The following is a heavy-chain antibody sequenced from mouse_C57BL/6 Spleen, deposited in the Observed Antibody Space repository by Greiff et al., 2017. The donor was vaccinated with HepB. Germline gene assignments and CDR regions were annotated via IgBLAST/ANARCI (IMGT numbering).Heavy chain of an antibody. V-gene: IGHV1-15*01. CDR1: GYTFTDYE. CDR3: TSRIYYDYDEDY. Sequence: QVQLKESGAELVRPGASVTLSCKASGYTFTDYEMHWVKQTPVHGLEWIGAIDPETGGTAYNQKFKGKAILTADKSSSTAYMELRSLTSEDSAVYYCTSRIYYDYDEDYWGQGTTLTVSS. J-gene: IGHJ2*01. CDR2: IDPETGGT. D-gene: IGHD2-4*01.